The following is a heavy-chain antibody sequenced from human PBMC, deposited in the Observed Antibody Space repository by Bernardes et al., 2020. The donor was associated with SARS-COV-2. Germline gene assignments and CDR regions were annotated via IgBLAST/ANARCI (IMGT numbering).Heavy chain of an antibody. Sequence: GGSLRLSCVASGFNFANYKMSWVRQAPGEGLEWLSQISGGGSYTYYTDSVTARFTISRDNAKNSLYLQMNSLRDEDTAVYYCARGALFYHNDEAPFHYWGKGTLVTVS. V-gene: IGHV3-11*05. CDR3: ARGALFYHNDEAPFHY. CDR2: ISGGGSYT. D-gene: IGHD2-8*01. J-gene: IGHJ4*01. CDR1: GFNFANYK.